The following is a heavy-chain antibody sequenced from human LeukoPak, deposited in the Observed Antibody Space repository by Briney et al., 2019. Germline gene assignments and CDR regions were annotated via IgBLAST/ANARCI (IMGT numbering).Heavy chain of an antibody. Sequence: SETLSLTCTASGGSTSSYYWSWIRQPPGKGLEWIGYIYYSGSTNYNPSLKSRVTISVDTSKNQFSLKLSSVTAADTAVYYCARGGWYFDYWGQGTLVTVSS. V-gene: IGHV4-59*01. CDR1: GGSTSSYY. J-gene: IGHJ4*02. CDR3: ARGGWYFDY. D-gene: IGHD3-22*01. CDR2: IYYSGST.